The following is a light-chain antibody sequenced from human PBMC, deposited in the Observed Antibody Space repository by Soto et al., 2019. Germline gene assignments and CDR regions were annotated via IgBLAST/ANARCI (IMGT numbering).Light chain of an antibody. V-gene: IGKV3-15*01. Sequence: EIVMTQSPATLSVSPGERATLSCRASHSVGTSFAWYQQKPGQAPRLLIYGASTRATGIPARFSGSGSGTEFTLTISSLLSEDFAVYYCQQYNNWPPLTFGGGTKVEIK. J-gene: IGKJ4*01. CDR2: GAS. CDR1: HSVGTS. CDR3: QQYNNWPPLT.